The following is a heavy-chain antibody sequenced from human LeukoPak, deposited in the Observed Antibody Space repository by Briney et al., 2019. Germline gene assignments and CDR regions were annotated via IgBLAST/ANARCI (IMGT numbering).Heavy chain of an antibody. CDR3: ARTRSPFIVGATLDV. J-gene: IGHJ6*04. D-gene: IGHD1-26*01. CDR2: INPNSGGT. Sequence: ASVKVSCKASGYTFTGYYMHWVRQAPGQGLEWMGWINPNSGGTNYAQKFQGRVTTTRDTSISTAYMELSRLRSDDTAVYYCARTRSPFIVGATLDVWGKGTTVTISS. CDR1: GYTFTGYY. V-gene: IGHV1-2*02.